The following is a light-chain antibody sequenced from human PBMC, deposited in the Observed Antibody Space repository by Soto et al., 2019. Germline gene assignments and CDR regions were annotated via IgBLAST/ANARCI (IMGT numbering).Light chain of an antibody. CDR1: SNKFGGNNF. CDR3: CSYAGGYSPYV. V-gene: IGLV2-8*01. J-gene: IGLJ1*01. Sequence: QSVLTQPPSASGSPGQSVTISCTGTSNKFGGNNFVSWYQQHPGRAPKPIIYEVNQRPSGVPDRFSGSKSGNTAYLTVSGLQAEDEADYYCCSYAGGYSPYVFGTGTKLTVL. CDR2: EVN.